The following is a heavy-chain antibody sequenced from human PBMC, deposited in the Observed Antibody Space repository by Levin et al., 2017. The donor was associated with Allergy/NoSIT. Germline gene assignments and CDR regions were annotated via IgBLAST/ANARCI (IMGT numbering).Heavy chain of an antibody. CDR2: ITGTSSYI. J-gene: IGHJ4*02. CDR3: ARDPSYCSSTKCYIDF. V-gene: IGHV3-21*01. Sequence: GGSLRLSCAASGFTFSGYSMNWVRQAPGKGLEWVSSITGTSSYIFYADSVRGRFTISRDNTKNSLYLQMNSLRAEDTAVYYCARDPSYCSSTKCYIDFWGQGTLVTVSS. D-gene: IGHD2-2*01. CDR1: GFTFSGYS.